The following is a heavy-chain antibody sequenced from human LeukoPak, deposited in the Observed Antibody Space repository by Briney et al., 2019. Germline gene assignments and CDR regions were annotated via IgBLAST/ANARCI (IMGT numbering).Heavy chain of an antibody. D-gene: IGHD2-8*02. J-gene: IGHJ6*03. Sequence: SETLSLTCTVSGGSISSGSYYWSWIRRPAGKGLEWIGRIYTSGSTNYNPSLKSRVTISVDTSKNQFSLKLSSVTAADTAVYYCAREAILYYYYYMDVWGKGTTVTISS. V-gene: IGHV4-61*02. CDR1: GGSISSGSYY. CDR2: IYTSGST. CDR3: AREAILYYYYYMDV.